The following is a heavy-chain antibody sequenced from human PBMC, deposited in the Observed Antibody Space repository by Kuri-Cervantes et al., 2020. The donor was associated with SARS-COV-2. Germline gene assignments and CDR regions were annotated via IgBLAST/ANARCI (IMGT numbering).Heavy chain of an antibody. CDR3: AKEERITGTPWDY. CDR1: GFTVSSNE. J-gene: IGHJ4*02. D-gene: IGHD1-7*01. V-gene: IGHV3-38-3*01. Sequence: GESLKISCAASGFTVSSNEMSWVRQAPGKGLEWVSSISGGSTYYADSRKGRFTISRDNSKNTLYLQMNSLRAEDTAVYYCAKEERITGTPWDYWGQGTLVTVSS. CDR2: ISGGST.